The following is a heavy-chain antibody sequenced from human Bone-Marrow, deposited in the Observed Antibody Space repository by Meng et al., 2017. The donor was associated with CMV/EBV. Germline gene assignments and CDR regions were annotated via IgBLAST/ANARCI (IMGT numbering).Heavy chain of an antibody. CDR1: GYTFTLYY. Sequence: ASVKVSCKADGYTFTLYYIHWVRQAPGQGLEWMGWINPNTGGTDSAQRCQGRVSMTGDTSTSTAYLDLSRLTSDDTALYYCARERGLGFRRLNDALDIWGQGTMVTVSS. V-gene: IGHV1-2*02. J-gene: IGHJ3*02. CDR2: INPNTGGT. CDR3: ARERGLGFRRLNDALDI. D-gene: IGHD2-21*02.